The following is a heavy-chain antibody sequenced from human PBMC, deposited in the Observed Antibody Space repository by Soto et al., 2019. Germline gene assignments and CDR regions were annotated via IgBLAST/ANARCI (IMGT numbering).Heavy chain of an antibody. CDR1: GGSISIYY. Sequence: SETLSLTCTVSGGSISIYYWSWIRHPPGKGLEWIGYIYYSGSTNYSPSLKSRVTISVDTSKNQFSLKLSSVTAADTAVYYCARIGFLDRYYYYYGMDVWGQGTTVTVSS. J-gene: IGHJ6*02. V-gene: IGHV4-59*01. CDR2: IYYSGST. D-gene: IGHD3-3*02. CDR3: ARIGFLDRYYYYYGMDV.